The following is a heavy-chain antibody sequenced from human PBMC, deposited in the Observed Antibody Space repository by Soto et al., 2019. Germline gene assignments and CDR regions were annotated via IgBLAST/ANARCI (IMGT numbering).Heavy chain of an antibody. J-gene: IGHJ4*02. CDR1: GFTFSSYA. CDR3: AKVPRITMVRGVITGASYYFDY. V-gene: IGHV3-23*01. CDR2: ISGSGGST. D-gene: IGHD3-10*01. Sequence: EVQLLESGGGLVQPGGSLRLSCAASGFTFSSYAMSWVRQAPGKRLEWVSAISGSGGSTYYADSLKGRSTISRDNSKNTLYLQMNSLRAEDTAVYYCAKVPRITMVRGVITGASYYFDYWGQGTLVTVSS.